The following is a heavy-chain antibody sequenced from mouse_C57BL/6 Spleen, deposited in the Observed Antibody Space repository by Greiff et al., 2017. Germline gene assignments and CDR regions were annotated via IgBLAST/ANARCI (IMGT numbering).Heavy chain of an antibody. D-gene: IGHD1-1*01. V-gene: IGHV1-22*01. Sequence: VQLQQSGPELVKPGASVKMSCKASGYTFTDYNMHWVKQSHGKSLEWIGYINPNNGGTSYNQKFKSKATFTVNKSSSTAYIELRSLTSEDSAVYYCARLGIYYDGSSLFAYWGQGTLVTVSA. J-gene: IGHJ3*01. CDR1: GYTFTDYN. CDR3: ARLGIYYDGSSLFAY. CDR2: INPNNGGT.